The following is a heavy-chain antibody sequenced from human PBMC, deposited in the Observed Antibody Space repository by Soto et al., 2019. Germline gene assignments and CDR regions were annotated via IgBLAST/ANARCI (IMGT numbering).Heavy chain of an antibody. CDR3: VKDRMSYNSVWDPFDV. Sequence: EEQLLESGGGLVQPGGSLRLSCSASGFTFSNYAMSWVRQAPGKGLEWVSGIGGGGADTYYADSVKGRFTISRDNSKNTLFLQMSHLRAEDTALYYCVKDRMSYNSVWDPFDVWGQGTMVTASS. D-gene: IGHD1-20*01. CDR2: IGGGGADT. V-gene: IGHV3-23*01. J-gene: IGHJ3*01. CDR1: GFTFSNYA.